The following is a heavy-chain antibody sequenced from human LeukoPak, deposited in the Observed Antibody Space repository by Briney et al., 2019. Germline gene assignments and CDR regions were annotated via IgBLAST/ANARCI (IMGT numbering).Heavy chain of an antibody. CDR1: GDTIFNNRAA. D-gene: IGHD2-21*01. CDR2: AYYRSKWYI. CDR3: ARDGHAPSSPYYFES. J-gene: IGHJ4*02. Sequence: SQTLSLTCAISGDTIFNNRAAWNWLRQSPSRGLEWLGRAYYRSKWYIDYAVSVQSRITFIPDTSKNQFSLQLSSVTPEDTAVYYCARDGHAPSSPYYFESWGQGTLVTVSS. V-gene: IGHV6-1*01.